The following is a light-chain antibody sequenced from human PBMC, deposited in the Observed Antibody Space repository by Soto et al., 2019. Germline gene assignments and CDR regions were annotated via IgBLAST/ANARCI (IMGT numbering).Light chain of an antibody. Sequence: EIVLTQSPATLSLSPGTEVTLHCTVSQSVNARHMAWYQLKPDQSPRLLIYETNTRASGTPDRFTGSGSGTEFGLTISGLEREDFATYYCQHYGSAPNEVSFGPGTKLETK. CDR3: QHYGSAPNEVS. CDR2: ETN. J-gene: IGKJ2*01. CDR1: QSVNARH. V-gene: IGKV3D-20*02.